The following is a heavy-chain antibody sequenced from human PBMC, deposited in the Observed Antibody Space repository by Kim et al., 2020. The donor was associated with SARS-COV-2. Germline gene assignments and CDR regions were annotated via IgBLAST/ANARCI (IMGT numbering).Heavy chain of an antibody. CDR2: TYYRSKWYN. Sequence: SQTLSLTCAISGDSVSSNSASWNWIRQSPSRGLEWLGRTYYRSKWYNEYGVSVKSRITINPDTSKNRFSLHVNSVTPEDAALYYCARASSAAFDFWGQGA. CDR1: GDSVSSNSAS. J-gene: IGHJ4*02. D-gene: IGHD6-25*01. V-gene: IGHV6-1*01. CDR3: ARASSAAFDF.